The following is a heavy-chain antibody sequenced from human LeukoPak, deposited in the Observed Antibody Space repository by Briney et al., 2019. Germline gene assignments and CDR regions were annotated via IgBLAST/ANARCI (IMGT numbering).Heavy chain of an antibody. J-gene: IGHJ6*02. D-gene: IGHD3-3*01. CDR1: GFTFSSYA. CDR2: ISGSGGSA. Sequence: GGSLRLSCAASGFTFSSYAMSWVRQAPGKGLEWVSAISGSGGSAYYADSVKGRFTISRDNSKNTLYLQMNSLRAEDTAVYYCARSWSGYSKGSYYYYGMDVWGQGTTVTVSS. CDR3: ARSWSGYSKGSYYYYGMDV. V-gene: IGHV3-23*01.